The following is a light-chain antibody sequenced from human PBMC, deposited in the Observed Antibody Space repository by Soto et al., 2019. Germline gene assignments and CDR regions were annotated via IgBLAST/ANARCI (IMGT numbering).Light chain of an antibody. CDR3: QQYSSSPIT. V-gene: IGKV3-20*01. CDR2: GAS. Sequence: EIVLTQSPGTRSLYPGERATLSCRASQSIGSSYLAWYQQKPGQAPRLLIYGASSRATGIPDRFSGGGSGTDFSLTISRLDPEDFAVYYCQQYSSSPITFGQGTRLEI. J-gene: IGKJ5*01. CDR1: QSIGSSY.